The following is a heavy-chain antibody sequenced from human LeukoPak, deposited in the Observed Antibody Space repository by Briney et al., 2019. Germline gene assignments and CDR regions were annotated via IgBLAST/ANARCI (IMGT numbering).Heavy chain of an antibody. J-gene: IGHJ3*02. CDR3: AREGLAATTGAFDI. D-gene: IGHD1-1*01. Sequence: GGSLRLSCAVSGFTVSSNYMRWVRQPPGRVLEWVSVIYSGGSTYYADSVKGRFTISKDNSKNTLYLQMNSLRAEDTAVYYCAREGLAATTGAFDIWGQGTMVTVSS. V-gene: IGHV3-66*01. CDR1: GFTVSSNY. CDR2: IYSGGST.